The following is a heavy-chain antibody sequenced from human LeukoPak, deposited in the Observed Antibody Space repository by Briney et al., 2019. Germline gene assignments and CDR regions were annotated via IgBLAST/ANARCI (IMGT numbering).Heavy chain of an antibody. CDR3: ARVVATIFSWVDS. J-gene: IGHJ4*02. V-gene: IGHV3-30*04. Sequence: GGSLRLSCAASGFTFDDYAMHWVRQAPGKGLEWVAVISYDGSNDYYADSVKGRFTISRDNSKNTLFLQMNSLRPEDTAVYYCARVVATIFSWVDSWGQGTLVTVSS. CDR2: ISYDGSND. CDR1: GFTFDDYA. D-gene: IGHD5-12*01.